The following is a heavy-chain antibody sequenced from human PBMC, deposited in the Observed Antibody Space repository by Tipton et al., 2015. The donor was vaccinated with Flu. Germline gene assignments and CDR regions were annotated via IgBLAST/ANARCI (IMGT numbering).Heavy chain of an antibody. CDR1: GGSISGGDYY. CDR3: ARQWKYYYGMDV. Sequence: TLSLTCTVSGGSISGGDYYWSWIRQPAGKGLEWLGRMYTRGTSNYNPSLKSRHTILFDTPKNQFSLRLTSVTAADTAVYYCARQWKYYYGMDVWGQGP. V-gene: IGHV4-61*02. D-gene: IGHD6-19*01. CDR2: MYTRGTS. J-gene: IGHJ6*02.